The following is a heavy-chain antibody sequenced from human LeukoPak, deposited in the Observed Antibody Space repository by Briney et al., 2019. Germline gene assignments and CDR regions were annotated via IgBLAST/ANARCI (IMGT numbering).Heavy chain of an antibody. CDR1: GYTFTGYY. CDR3: ARGGPYSDTFDY. CDR2: INPNSGGT. J-gene: IGHJ4*02. V-gene: IGHV1-2*02. Sequence: ASVKVSCKASGYTFTGYYMHWVRQAPGQGLEWMGWINPNSGGTNYAQKFQGRVTMTRDTSISTAYMELSRLGSDDTAMYYCARGGPYSDTFDYWGQGTLVTVSS. D-gene: IGHD1-26*01.